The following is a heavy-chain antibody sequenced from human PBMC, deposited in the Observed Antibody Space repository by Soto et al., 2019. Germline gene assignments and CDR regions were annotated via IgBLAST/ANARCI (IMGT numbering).Heavy chain of an antibody. J-gene: IGHJ4*02. D-gene: IGHD3-22*01. CDR2: IYHSGST. CDR1: GGSISSGGYS. CDR3: ARIAYYDSSGPDY. V-gene: IGHV4-30-2*01. Sequence: PSETLSLTCAVSGGSISSGGYSWIWIRQPPGKGLEWIGYIYHSGSTYYNPSLKSRVTISVDRSKNQFSLKLSSVTAADTAVYYCARIAYYDSSGPDYWGQGTLVTVSS.